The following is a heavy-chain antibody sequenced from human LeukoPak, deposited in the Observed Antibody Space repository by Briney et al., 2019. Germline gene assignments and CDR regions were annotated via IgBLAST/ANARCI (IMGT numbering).Heavy chain of an antibody. D-gene: IGHD3-22*01. Sequence: GGSLRLSCAASGFTFDDYAMHWVRQAPGKGLEWVSGISWNSGSIGYADSVKGRFTISRDNAKNSLYLQMNSLRAEDTAVYYCARDTPYYYDISGFDAFDIWGQGTMVTVSS. J-gene: IGHJ3*02. CDR3: ARDTPYYYDISGFDAFDI. V-gene: IGHV3-9*01. CDR2: ISWNSGSI. CDR1: GFTFDDYA.